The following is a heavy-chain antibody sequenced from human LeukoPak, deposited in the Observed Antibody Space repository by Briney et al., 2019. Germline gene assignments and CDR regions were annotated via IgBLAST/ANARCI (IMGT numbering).Heavy chain of an antibody. J-gene: IGHJ6*03. CDR2: IYSGGST. CDR1: GFTVSSNY. CDR3: ARELRNNWNYMDV. Sequence: GGSLRLSCAASGFTVSSNYMSWVRQAPGKGLEWVSVIYSGGSTYYADSVKGRFTISRDNSKNTLYLQMNSLRAEDTAVYYCARELRNNWNYMDVWGKGTTVTVSS. D-gene: IGHD1-20*01. V-gene: IGHV3-53*01.